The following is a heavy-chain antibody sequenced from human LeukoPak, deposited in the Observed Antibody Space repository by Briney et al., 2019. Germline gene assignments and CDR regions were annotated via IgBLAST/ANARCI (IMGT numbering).Heavy chain of an antibody. J-gene: IGHJ3*02. CDR2: IYSGGSA. CDR1: GFTFSSYD. V-gene: IGHV3-66*01. CDR3: AKMSNYYNSLGYYAFDI. Sequence: GGSLRLSCVVSGFTFSSYDMSWVRQAPGKGLEWVSVIYSGGSADYADSVKGRFTISRDNSKNTLHLQMKSLRAEDTAVYYCAKMSNYYNSLGYYAFDIWGQGTMVTVSS. D-gene: IGHD3-22*01.